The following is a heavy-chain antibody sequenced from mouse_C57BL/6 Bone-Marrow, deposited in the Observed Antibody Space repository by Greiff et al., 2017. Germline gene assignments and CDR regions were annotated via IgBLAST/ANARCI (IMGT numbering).Heavy chain of an antibody. V-gene: IGHV5-6*01. CDR2: ISSGGSYT. CDR1: GFTFSSYG. D-gene: IGHD2-3*01. CDR3: ARHHDGRYFGV. Sequence: EVMLVESGGDLVKPGGSLKLSCAASGFTFSSYGMSWVRQTPDKRLEWVATISSGGSYTYYPDSVKGRFTISRDNAKNTLYLQMSSLKSADTAMYYWARHHDGRYFGVWGTVTTVTFSS. J-gene: IGHJ1*03.